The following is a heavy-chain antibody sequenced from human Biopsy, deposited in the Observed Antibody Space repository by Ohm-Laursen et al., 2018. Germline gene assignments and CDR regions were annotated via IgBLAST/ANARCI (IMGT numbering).Heavy chain of an antibody. CDR3: ASVVLGPTNDAFDL. Sequence: SETLSLTCNVSGGDINNYYWSWIRQPAGKGLEWIGRIYPGGSTNYNPSLKSRVTMSVDTSKKQLSLRLRSVTAADTAMYYCASVVLGPTNDAFDLWGQGTMVVVYS. CDR2: IYPGGST. J-gene: IGHJ3*01. V-gene: IGHV4-4*07. D-gene: IGHD3-22*01. CDR1: GGDINNYY.